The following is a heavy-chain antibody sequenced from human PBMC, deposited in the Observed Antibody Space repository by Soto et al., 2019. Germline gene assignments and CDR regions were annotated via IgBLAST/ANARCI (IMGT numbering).Heavy chain of an antibody. CDR1: GYTFTGHY. J-gene: IGHJ4*02. Sequence: ASVKVSCKASGYTFTGHYIHGVGQAPGQGPEWMGEIGPASGDTRYAQKFQGRVTMTRDTSITTVYMELNNLSPDDTAVYYCGRGRSGQLVVFYWGQGTPVTVSS. CDR3: GRGRSGQLVVFY. CDR2: IGPASGDT. V-gene: IGHV1-2*02. D-gene: IGHD3-3*01.